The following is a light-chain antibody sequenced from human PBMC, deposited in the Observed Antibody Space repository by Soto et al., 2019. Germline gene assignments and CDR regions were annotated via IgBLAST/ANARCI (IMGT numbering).Light chain of an antibody. J-gene: IGLJ1*01. CDR2: DVS. CDR1: SSDVGGYNY. CDR3: CSYAGSYRV. Sequence: QSVLTQPRSVSGSPGQLVTISCTGTSSDVGGYNYVSWYQQHPGKAPKLMIYDVSKRPSGVPDRFSGSKSGNTASLTISGLQAEDEADYYCCSYAGSYRVFGTGTKVTVL. V-gene: IGLV2-11*01.